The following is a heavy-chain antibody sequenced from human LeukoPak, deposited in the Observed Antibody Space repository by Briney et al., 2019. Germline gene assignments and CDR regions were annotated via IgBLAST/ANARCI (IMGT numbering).Heavy chain of an antibody. CDR1: GGSFSGYY. D-gene: IGHD3-3*01. CDR2: INHSGST. V-gene: IGHV4-34*01. J-gene: IGHJ4*02. CDR3: AIRFLEWFPFDY. Sequence: SETLSLTCAVYGGSFSGYYWSWIRQPPGKGLEWIGEINHSGSTYYNPSLKSRVTISVDTSKNQFSLKLSSVTAADTAVYYCAIRFLEWFPFDYWGQGTLVTVSS.